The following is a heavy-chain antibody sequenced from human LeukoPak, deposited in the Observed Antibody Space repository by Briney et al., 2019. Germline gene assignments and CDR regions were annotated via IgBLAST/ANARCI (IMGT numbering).Heavy chain of an antibody. CDR2: MNPKSGDT. D-gene: IGHD3-3*01. J-gene: IGHJ4*02. V-gene: IGHV1-8*01. CDR1: GYSFTNYD. CDR3: ARIAWSGFYLFDY. Sequence: ASVKVSCKASGYSFTNYDINWVRQATGQGLEWMGWMNPKSGDTRYAQEFQGRVTMTRDTSITTAYMELNSLRSDDTAVYYCARIAWSGFYLFDYWGQGSLVTVSS.